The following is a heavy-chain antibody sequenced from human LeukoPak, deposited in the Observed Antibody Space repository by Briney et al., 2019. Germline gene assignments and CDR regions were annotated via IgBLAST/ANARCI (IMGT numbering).Heavy chain of an antibody. V-gene: IGHV3-30*18. CDR3: AKVHLEGASSLDQ. D-gene: IGHD1-26*01. CDR2: ISYDGSNK. CDR1: GFTFSSYV. J-gene: IGHJ4*02. Sequence: PGGSLRLSCAASGFTFSSYVMHWVRQAPGKRLGWVAAISYDGSNKYYADSVKGRFTIYRDNYKNTLYLQMNSLRAEDTAVYYCAKVHLEGASSLDQWGQGTLVTVSS.